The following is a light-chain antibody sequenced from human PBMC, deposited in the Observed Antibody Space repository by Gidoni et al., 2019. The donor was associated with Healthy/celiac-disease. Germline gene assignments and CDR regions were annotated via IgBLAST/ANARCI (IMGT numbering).Light chain of an antibody. J-gene: IGKJ5*01. CDR3: QQHYSTPFT. Sequence: DLVMTHSQDSLAVSLGERATSNCKSSQTVLYSSNNKNSSAWYQQKPGQPPKLLIYWASTRESGVPDRFSGSGSGTDFTLTISSLQAEYVAVYYCQQHYSTPFTFGQGTRLEIK. CDR1: QTVLYSSNNKNS. CDR2: WAS. V-gene: IGKV4-1*01.